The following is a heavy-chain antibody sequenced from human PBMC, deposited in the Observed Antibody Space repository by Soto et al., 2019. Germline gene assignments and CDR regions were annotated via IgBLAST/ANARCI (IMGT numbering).Heavy chain of an antibody. D-gene: IGHD4-17*01. V-gene: IGHV4-34*01. J-gene: IGHJ4*02. Sequence: SETLSLTCAVYGGSFSGYYWSWIRQPPGKGLEWIGEINHSGSTNYNPSLKSRVTISVDTSKNQFSLKLSSVTAADTAVYYCARVSRPTVTNALYYFDYWGQGTLVTVSS. CDR3: ARVSRPTVTNALYYFDY. CDR2: INHSGST. CDR1: GGSFSGYY.